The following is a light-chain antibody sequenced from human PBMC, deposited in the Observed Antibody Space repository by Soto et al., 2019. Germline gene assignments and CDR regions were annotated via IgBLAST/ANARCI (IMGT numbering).Light chain of an antibody. CDR1: SSDVGSYNL. J-gene: IGLJ2*01. V-gene: IGLV2-23*01. Sequence: QSVLTQPASVSGSSGQSITISCTGSSSDVGSYNLVSWHQQHPGKAPKLIIYEGDKRPSGVSNRFFGSKSGITASLTISGLQAEDEADYYCCSYAYGTTLIFGGGTKLTVL. CDR3: CSYAYGTTLI. CDR2: EGD.